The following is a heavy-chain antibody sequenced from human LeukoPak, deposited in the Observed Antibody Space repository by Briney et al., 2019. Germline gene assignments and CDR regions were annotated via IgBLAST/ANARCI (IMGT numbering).Heavy chain of an antibody. CDR1: GYTFSSYG. CDR3: ARTEYSSSWGNYYYYMDV. Sequence: GASVKVSCKASGYTFSSYGISWVRQAPGQGLEWMGWISAYNGNTNYAQKLQGRVTMTTDTSTSTAYMELRSLRSDDTAVYYCARTEYSSSWGNYYYYMDVWGKGTTVTISS. D-gene: IGHD6-13*01. V-gene: IGHV1-18*01. J-gene: IGHJ6*03. CDR2: ISAYNGNT.